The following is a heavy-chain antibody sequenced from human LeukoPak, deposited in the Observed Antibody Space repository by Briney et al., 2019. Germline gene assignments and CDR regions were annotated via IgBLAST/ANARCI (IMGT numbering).Heavy chain of an antibody. CDR2: IIPIFGTA. V-gene: IGHV1-69*13. J-gene: IGHJ6*02. D-gene: IGHD4-23*01. CDR3: ARALTTVVPMDV. Sequence: SVKVSCTASGGTFSSYAISWVRQAPGQGLEWMGGIIPIFGTANYAQKFQGRVTITADESTSTAYMELSSLRSEDTAVYYCARALTTVVPMDVWGQGTTVTVSS. CDR1: GGTFSSYA.